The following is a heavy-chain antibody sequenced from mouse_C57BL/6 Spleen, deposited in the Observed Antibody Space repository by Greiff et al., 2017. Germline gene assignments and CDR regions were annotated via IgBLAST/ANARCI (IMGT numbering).Heavy chain of an antibody. V-gene: IGHV7-3*01. J-gene: IGHJ2*01. D-gene: IGHD1-1*01. CDR3: ACAPYYGSSLYYFDY. CDR1: GFTFTDYY. Sequence: EVQLQESGGGLVQPGGSLSLSCAASGFTFTDYYMSWVRQPPGKALEWMGFIRNKANGYTTEYSASVKGRFTITKDNCHTFLFLQMNALSAAALATYFCACAPYYGSSLYYFDYWGQGTTLTVSS. CDR2: IRNKANGYTT.